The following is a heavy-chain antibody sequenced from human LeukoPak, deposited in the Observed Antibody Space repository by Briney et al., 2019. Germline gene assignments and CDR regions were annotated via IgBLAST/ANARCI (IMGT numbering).Heavy chain of an antibody. CDR2: IYNDGRT. J-gene: IGHJ3*02. CDR1: GFTFDDYG. Sequence: GGSLRLSCAASGFTFDDYGMSWVRQAPGKGLEWVSLIYNDGRTYYADSVKGRCTISRDNLKNVLYLQMDSLKVEDTALYYCARGLFLSGYLDAFDIWGQGTVVTVSS. V-gene: IGHV3-53*01. D-gene: IGHD3-22*01. CDR3: ARGLFLSGYLDAFDI.